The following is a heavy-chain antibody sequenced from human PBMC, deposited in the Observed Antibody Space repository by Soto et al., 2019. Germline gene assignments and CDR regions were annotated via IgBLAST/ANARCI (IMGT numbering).Heavy chain of an antibody. CDR1: GYSFTSYW. CDR2: IYPGDSDT. V-gene: IGHV5-51*01. CDR3: ARHTNYDILTGYYNTHFEY. D-gene: IGHD3-9*01. J-gene: IGHJ4*02. Sequence: RGESLKISCKGSGYSFTSYWISWVRQMPGKGLEWMGIIYPGDSDTRYSPSFQGQVTISVDKTISTAYLQWSSLKASDTAMYYCARHTNYDILTGYYNTHFEYWGQGTLVTVSS.